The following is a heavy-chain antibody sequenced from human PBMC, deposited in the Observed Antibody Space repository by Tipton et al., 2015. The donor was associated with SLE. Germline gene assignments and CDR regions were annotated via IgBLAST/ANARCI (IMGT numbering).Heavy chain of an antibody. V-gene: IGHV4-39*07. CDR3: ASSPGVTLFRVVTYFDL. D-gene: IGHD3-3*01. Sequence: TLSLTCTVSGGSISSYYWGWVRQPPGKGLDWIGSIHYRGATYYNPSLESRVTISVDTSKNQYSLKMNSVTAADTAVYYCASSPGVTLFRVVTYFDLWGQGILVTVSS. J-gene: IGHJ4*02. CDR2: IHYRGAT. CDR1: GGSISSYY.